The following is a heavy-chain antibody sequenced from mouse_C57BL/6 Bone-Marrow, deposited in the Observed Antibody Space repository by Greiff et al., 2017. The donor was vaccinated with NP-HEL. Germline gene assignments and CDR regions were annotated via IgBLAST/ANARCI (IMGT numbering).Heavy chain of an antibody. CDR3: AREGDYYDGGYFDD. J-gene: IGHJ2*01. Sequence: QVQLQQPGAELVKPGASVKLSCKASGYTFTSYWMHWVKQRPGQGLEWIGMIHPNSGSTNYNEKFKSKATLTVDKSSSTAYMQLSSLTYEDDEVYYCAREGDYYDGGYFDDWGKGTTLTVSS. V-gene: IGHV1-64*01. D-gene: IGHD1-1*01. CDR1: GYTFTSYW. CDR2: IHPNSGST.